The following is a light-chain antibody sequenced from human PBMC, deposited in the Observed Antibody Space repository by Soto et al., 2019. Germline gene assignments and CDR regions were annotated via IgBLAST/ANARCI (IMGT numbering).Light chain of an antibody. J-gene: IGKJ3*01. Sequence: DIQMTQSPSTLSASVGDRVTITCRASQSISSWLAWYQQKPGKAPKLLIYKASSLESGVPSRFSGSGSGTEFTLTISSLQPDDFATYYCQQRFTFGPGTKVDIK. V-gene: IGKV1-5*03. CDR3: QQRFT. CDR2: KAS. CDR1: QSISSW.